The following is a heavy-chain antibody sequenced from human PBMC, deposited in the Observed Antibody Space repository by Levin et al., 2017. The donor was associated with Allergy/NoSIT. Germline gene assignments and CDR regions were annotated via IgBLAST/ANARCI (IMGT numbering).Heavy chain of an antibody. Sequence: ASVKVSCKASGGTFSSYAISWVRQAPGQGLEWMGGIIPIFGTANYAQKFQGRVTITADESTSTAYMELSSLRSEDTAVYYCARYGGHYYYYYMDVWGKGTTVTVSS. J-gene: IGHJ6*03. CDR1: GGTFSSYA. CDR2: IIPIFGTA. V-gene: IGHV1-69*13. D-gene: IGHD3-16*01. CDR3: ARYGGHYYYYYMDV.